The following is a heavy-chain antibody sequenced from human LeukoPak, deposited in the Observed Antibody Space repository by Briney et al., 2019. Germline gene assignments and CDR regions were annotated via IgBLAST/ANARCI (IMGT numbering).Heavy chain of an antibody. CDR3: ARQTHYYYDSSGPIDY. J-gene: IGHJ4*02. CDR1: GGSISSGGYY. CDR2: IYYSGST. Sequence: SETLSLTCTVSGGSISSGGYYWSWIRQHPGKGLEWIGYIYYSGSTYYNPSLKSRVTISVDTSENQFSLKLSSVTAADTAVYYCARQTHYYYDSSGPIDYWGQGTLVTVSS. D-gene: IGHD3-22*01. V-gene: IGHV4-31*03.